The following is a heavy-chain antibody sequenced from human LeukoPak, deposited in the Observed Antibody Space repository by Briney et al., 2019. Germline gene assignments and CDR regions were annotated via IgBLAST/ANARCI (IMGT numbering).Heavy chain of an antibody. CDR2: IYYSGST. Sequence: SSETLSLTCTVSGGPISSYYWSWIRQPPGKGLEWIGYIYYSGSTNYNPSLKSRVTISVDTSKNQFSLKLSSVTAADTAVYYCASSTVMVYYFDYWGQGTLSPSPQ. CDR1: GGPISSYY. V-gene: IGHV4-59*01. D-gene: IGHD4-17*01. CDR3: ASSTVMVYYFDY. J-gene: IGHJ4*02.